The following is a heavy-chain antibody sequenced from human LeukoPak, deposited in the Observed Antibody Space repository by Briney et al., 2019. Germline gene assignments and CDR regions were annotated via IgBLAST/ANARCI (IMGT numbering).Heavy chain of an antibody. CDR2: IYRSGST. Sequence: SETLSLTCTVSGGSISNSSYFWGWIRQPPGRGLEWIGSIYRSGSTYYNSSLKSRVTISVDTSKNQFSLKLSSVTAADTAVYYCARDGLWIQNAFDIWGQGTLVTVSS. V-gene: IGHV4-39*07. D-gene: IGHD5-18*01. CDR3: ARDGLWIQNAFDI. CDR1: GGSISNSSYF. J-gene: IGHJ3*02.